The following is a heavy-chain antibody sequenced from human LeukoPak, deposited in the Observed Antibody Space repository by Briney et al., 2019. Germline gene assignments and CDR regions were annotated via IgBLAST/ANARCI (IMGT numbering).Heavy chain of an antibody. CDR3: ARYIAAVVSKWFAP. J-gene: IGHJ5*02. CDR2: INPNSGGT. V-gene: IGHV1-2*02. CDR1: GYTFTGYY. D-gene: IGHD6-13*01. Sequence: ASVKVSCKASGYTFTGYYMHWVRQAPGQGLEWMGWINPNSGGTNYAQKFQGRVTMTRDTSISTAYMELSRLRSYDPAVYYCARYIAAVVSKWFAPWGQEPLVPVP.